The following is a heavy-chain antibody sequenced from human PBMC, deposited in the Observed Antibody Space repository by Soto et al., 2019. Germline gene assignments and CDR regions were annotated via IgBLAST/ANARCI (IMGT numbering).Heavy chain of an antibody. CDR2: ISSRNTYI. Sequence: PGGSLRLSCAASGFTFRSYNMIWVRQAPGKGLDWVSSISSRNTYIYYADSVKGRFTVSRDNAKNSLYLQMNSLRAEDTAVYYCASDLVLQRDYWGQGTLVTVSS. J-gene: IGHJ4*02. V-gene: IGHV3-21*01. D-gene: IGHD2-8*02. CDR1: GFTFRSYN. CDR3: ASDLVLQRDY.